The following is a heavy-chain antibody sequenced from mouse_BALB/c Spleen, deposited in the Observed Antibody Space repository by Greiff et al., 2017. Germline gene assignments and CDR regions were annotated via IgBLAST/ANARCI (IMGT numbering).Heavy chain of an antibody. Sequence: EVMLVESGGGLVQPGGSRKLSCAASGFTFSSFGMHWVRQAPEKGLEWVAYISSGSSTIYYADTVKGRFTISRDNPKNTLFLQMTSLRSEDTAMYYCARSGSSGYVAWFAYWGQGTLVTVSA. CDR2: ISSGSSTI. D-gene: IGHD3-1*01. CDR1: GFTFSSFG. CDR3: ARSGSSGYVAWFAY. J-gene: IGHJ3*01. V-gene: IGHV5-17*02.